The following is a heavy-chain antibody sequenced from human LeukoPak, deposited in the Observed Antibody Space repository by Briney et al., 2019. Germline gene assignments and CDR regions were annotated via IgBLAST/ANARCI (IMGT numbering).Heavy chain of an antibody. CDR1: GYSITSFD. V-gene: IGHV4-4*07. Sequence: PSETLSLTCSVSGYSITSFDWSWIRQPAGKGLEWVGQVFTSGTTAYSASLKSRLTISLDKSNNQVSLKLISVHAADTGVYYCARHSPTGWYYFHSLGQGALVIVSS. CDR2: VFTSGTT. J-gene: IGHJ4*02. CDR3: ARHSPTGWYYFHS. D-gene: IGHD6-19*01.